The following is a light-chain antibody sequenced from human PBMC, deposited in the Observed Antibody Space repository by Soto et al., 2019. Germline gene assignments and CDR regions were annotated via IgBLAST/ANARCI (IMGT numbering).Light chain of an antibody. V-gene: IGLV2-23*01. Sequence: QSALTQPASVSGSPGQSITISCSGTSSDVGSYNLVSWYQQHPGKAPKIMIYEGNKRPSGVSNRFSGSKSDNMASLTISGLQAEDEADYYCCSHAGSDTYVYGSGTKVTVL. J-gene: IGLJ1*01. CDR1: SSDVGSYNL. CDR2: EGN. CDR3: CSHAGSDTYV.